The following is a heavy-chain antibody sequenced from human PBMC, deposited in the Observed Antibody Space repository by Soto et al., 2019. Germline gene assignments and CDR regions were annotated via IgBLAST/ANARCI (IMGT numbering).Heavy chain of an antibody. CDR2: IKSDGSSA. J-gene: IGHJ4*02. D-gene: IGHD7-27*01. CDR1: EFTFSRHW. Sequence: EVQLVESGGGLVQPGGSLRPSCVASEFTFSRHWMHWVRQAPGKGLVWVSRIKSDGSSANYADSVKGRFTISRDNAKNTLYLQMNSLRAEDTAVYYCARDGEQTGDPGDYWGQGTLVTVSS. V-gene: IGHV3-74*01. CDR3: ARDGEQTGDPGDY.